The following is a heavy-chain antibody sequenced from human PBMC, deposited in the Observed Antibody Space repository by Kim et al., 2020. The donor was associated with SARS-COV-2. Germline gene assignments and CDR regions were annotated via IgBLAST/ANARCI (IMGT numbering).Heavy chain of an antibody. Sequence: GGSLRLSCAASGFTFSRYWMHWVRQAPGKGLVWVSRINSDGSSTTYADSVKGRFTISRDNAKNTLYLQMNSLRTEDTAVYYCARGMAIGDSATRTDVWGQGTTVIVPS. CDR2: INSDGSST. D-gene: IGHD1-1*01. J-gene: IGHJ6*02. V-gene: IGHV3-74*01. CDR1: GFTFSRYW. CDR3: ARGMAIGDSATRTDV.